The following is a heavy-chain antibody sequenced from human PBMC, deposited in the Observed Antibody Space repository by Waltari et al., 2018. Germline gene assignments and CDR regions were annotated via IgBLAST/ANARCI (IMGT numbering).Heavy chain of an antibody. CDR1: GFTSSSYS. Sequence: EVQLVESGGGLVKPGGSLRLSCAASGFTSSSYSMNWVRQAPGKGLEWVSSISSSSSYIYYADSVKGRFTISRDNAKNSLYLQMNSLRAEDTAVYYCARDRAARDAFDIWGQGTMVTVSS. J-gene: IGHJ3*02. CDR2: ISSSSSYI. CDR3: ARDRAARDAFDI. D-gene: IGHD6-6*01. V-gene: IGHV3-21*01.